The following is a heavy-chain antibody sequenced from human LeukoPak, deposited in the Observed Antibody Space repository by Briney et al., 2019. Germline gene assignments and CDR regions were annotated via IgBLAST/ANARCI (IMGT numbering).Heavy chain of an antibody. CDR2: IINSGGTT. J-gene: IGHJ3*02. CDR1: GFTFSSYG. Sequence: PGGSLRLSCAASGFTFSSYGMTWVRQAPGKGLEWVSAIINSGGTTYCADSVKGRFTISRDNSKNTLYLQMNSLRAEDTAVYYCARRYSSFDAFDIWGQGTMVTVSS. CDR3: ARRYSSFDAFDI. D-gene: IGHD6-13*01. V-gene: IGHV3-23*01.